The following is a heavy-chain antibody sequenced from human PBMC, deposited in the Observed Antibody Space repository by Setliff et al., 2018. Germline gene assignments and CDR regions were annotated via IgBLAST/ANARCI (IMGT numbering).Heavy chain of an antibody. J-gene: IGHJ5*02. D-gene: IGHD6-13*01. CDR2: IYPGDSDT. CDR1: GYSFTSYW. Sequence: GESLKISCKGSGYSFTSYWIAWVRQMPGKGLEWMGIIYPGDSDTRYSPSFQGQVTISADKSISTAYLQWSSLKASDTAMYYCARRPYSSSFLSPFVGNWFDPWGQGTLVTVSS. CDR3: ARRPYSSSFLSPFVGNWFDP. V-gene: IGHV5-51*01.